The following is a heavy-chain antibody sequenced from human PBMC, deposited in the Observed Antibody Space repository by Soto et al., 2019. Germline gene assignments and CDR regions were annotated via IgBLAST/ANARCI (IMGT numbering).Heavy chain of an antibody. CDR3: ARLYYDYV. D-gene: IGHD3-3*01. Sequence: ETQLVESGGGLVQRGGSLRLSCAASGYTFGTYSMNWVRQPPGKGLEWIAYIDSDSDNIFYADSVKGRFTISRDNAKNSLFLEMHSLREDDTALYYCARLYYDYVWGQGTTVTVSS. CDR1: GYTFGTYS. V-gene: IGHV3-48*02. J-gene: IGHJ6*02. CDR2: IDSDSDNI.